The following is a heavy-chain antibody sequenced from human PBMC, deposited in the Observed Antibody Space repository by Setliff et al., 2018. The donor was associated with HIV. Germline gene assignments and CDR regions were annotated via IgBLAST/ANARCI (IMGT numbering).Heavy chain of an antibody. V-gene: IGHV4-4*08. Sequence: SETLSLTCTVSGGSIRSYYWSWIRQPPGKRLEWIGYIYSSGSTNYNPSLKSRVTVSVDTSKNQFSLKLTSVTAADTAVYYCARGQESGTNWFDPWGQGTLVTVSS. D-gene: IGHD1-1*01. CDR2: IYSSGST. J-gene: IGHJ5*02. CDR3: ARGQESGTNWFDP. CDR1: GGSIRSYY.